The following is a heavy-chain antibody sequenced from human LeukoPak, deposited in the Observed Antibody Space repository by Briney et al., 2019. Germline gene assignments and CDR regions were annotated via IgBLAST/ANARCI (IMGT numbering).Heavy chain of an antibody. CDR3: ARDGSQYQLLTYYYYYYGMDV. CDR2: ISAYNGNT. J-gene: IGHJ6*02. D-gene: IGHD2-2*01. CDR1: GGTFSSYA. V-gene: IGHV1-18*01. Sequence: ASVKASCKASGGTFSSYAISWVRQAPGQGLEWMGWISAYNGNTNYAQKLQGRVTMTTDTSTSTAYMELRSLRSDDTAVYYCARDGSQYQLLTYYYYYYGMDVWGQGTTVTVSS.